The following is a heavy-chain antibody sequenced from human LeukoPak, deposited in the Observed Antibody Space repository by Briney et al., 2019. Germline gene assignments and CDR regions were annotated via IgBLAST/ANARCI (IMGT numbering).Heavy chain of an antibody. CDR2: INPSGGST. V-gene: IGHV1-46*01. CDR1: GYTFTSYY. CDR3: ASGGAGKVSLAY. J-gene: IGHJ4*02. Sequence: ASVKVSCKASGYTFTSYYMHWVRQAPGQGLAWMGIINPSGGSTSYAQKFQGRVTMTRDTSTSTVYMELSSLRSEDTAVYYCASGGAGKVSLAYWGQGTLVTVSS. D-gene: IGHD6-19*01.